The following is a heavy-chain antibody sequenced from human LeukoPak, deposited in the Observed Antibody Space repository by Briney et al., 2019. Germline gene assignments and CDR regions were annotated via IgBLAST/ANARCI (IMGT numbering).Heavy chain of an antibody. CDR2: IYHSGST. CDR1: GYSISSGHY. J-gene: IGHJ4*02. CDR3: ASSRYGPYYFDY. V-gene: IGHV4-38-2*02. D-gene: IGHD4-17*01. Sequence: SETLSLTCTVSGYSISSGHYWGWIRQPPGKGLEWIGGIYHSGSTYYNPSLKSRVTISVDTSKNQFSLKLSSVTAADTAVYYCASSRYGPYYFDYWGQGTLVTVSS.